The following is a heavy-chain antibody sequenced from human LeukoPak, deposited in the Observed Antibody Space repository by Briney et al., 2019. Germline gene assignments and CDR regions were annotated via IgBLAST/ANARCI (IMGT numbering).Heavy chain of an antibody. CDR3: ARTDGSPYCSGGSCYSAEFDY. Sequence: SETLSLTCTVSGGSISSYYWSWIRQPPGKGLEWIGYIYYSGSTNYNPSLKSRVTISVDTSKNQFSLKLSSVTAADTAVYYCARTDGSPYCSGGSCYSAEFDYWGQGALVTVSS. D-gene: IGHD2-15*01. V-gene: IGHV4-59*01. J-gene: IGHJ4*02. CDR2: IYYSGST. CDR1: GGSISSYY.